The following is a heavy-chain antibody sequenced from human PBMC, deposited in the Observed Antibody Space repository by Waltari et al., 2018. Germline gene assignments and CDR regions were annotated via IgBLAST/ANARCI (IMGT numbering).Heavy chain of an antibody. D-gene: IGHD3-10*01. CDR1: GFRFDDYA. CDR3: VKGGWGFGAFYEQH. CDR2: IGWNSGAI. J-gene: IGHJ4*02. V-gene: IGHV3-9*01. Sequence: EVQLVTSGGGLVQPGRSLRLACVGSGFRFDDYAMYWVRQRPGKGLDWLSGIGWNSGAIGYADSVRGRFSTYRDNARKSLYLQMGRLRPEDTALYYCVKGGWGFGAFYEQHWGQGIQVTVSS.